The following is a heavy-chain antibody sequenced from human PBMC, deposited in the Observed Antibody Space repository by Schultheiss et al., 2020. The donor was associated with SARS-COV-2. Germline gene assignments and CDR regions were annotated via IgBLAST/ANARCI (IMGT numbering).Heavy chain of an antibody. V-gene: IGHV3-23*01. CDR2: ISDSGGST. D-gene: IGHD2-2*01. CDR3: ARDYCSSTSCFYYYYGMDV. J-gene: IGHJ6*02. Sequence: GGSLRLSCAASGFTFSSYAMHWVRQAPGKGLEWVSTISDSGGSTYYADSVKGRFTISRDNSKNTLYLQMNSLRAEDTAVYYCARDYCSSTSCFYYYYGMDVWGQGTTVTVSS. CDR1: GFTFSSYA.